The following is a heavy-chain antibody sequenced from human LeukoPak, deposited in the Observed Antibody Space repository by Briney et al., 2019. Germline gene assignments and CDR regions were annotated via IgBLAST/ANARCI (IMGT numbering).Heavy chain of an antibody. J-gene: IGHJ5*02. Sequence: GGSLRVSCAASGFTFDNHAMSWVRQAPGKGLEWVSGIGGGRSGAYYADSVKGRFTISRVNSQNTLYLQMNSLRVEDTAVYYCVREYRTGETFWSWGQGTLVTVSS. D-gene: IGHD7-27*01. CDR2: IGGGRSGA. V-gene: IGHV3-23*01. CDR3: VREYRTGETFWS. CDR1: GFTFDNHA.